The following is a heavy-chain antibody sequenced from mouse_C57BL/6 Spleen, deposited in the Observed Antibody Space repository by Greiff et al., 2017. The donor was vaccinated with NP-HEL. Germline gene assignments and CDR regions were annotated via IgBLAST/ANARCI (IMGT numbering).Heavy chain of an antibody. CDR2: IYPRSGNT. D-gene: IGHD2-4*01. V-gene: IGHV1-81*01. Sequence: VKLQESGAELARPGASVKLSCKASGYTFTSYGISWVKQRTGQGLEWIGEIYPRSGNTYYNEKFKGKATLTADKSSSTAYMELRSLTSEDSAVYFCARCLYDYDVHFDYWGQGTTLTVSS. J-gene: IGHJ2*01. CDR1: GYTFTSYG. CDR3: ARCLYDYDVHFDY.